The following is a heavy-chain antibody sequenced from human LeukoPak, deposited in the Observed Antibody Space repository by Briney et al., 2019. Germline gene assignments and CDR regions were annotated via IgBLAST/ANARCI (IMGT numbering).Heavy chain of an antibody. Sequence: ASVKVSCKASGYTFTSYDINWVRQATGQGLEWMGWMNPSSGNTGCAQKFQGRVTMTRNTSISTAYMELRSLRSDDTAVYYCARDGRPFPYWYHMDVWGKGTTVTISS. V-gene: IGHV1-8*01. D-gene: IGHD2-8*02. CDR2: MNPSSGNT. CDR1: GYTFTSYD. J-gene: IGHJ6*03. CDR3: ARDGRPFPYWYHMDV.